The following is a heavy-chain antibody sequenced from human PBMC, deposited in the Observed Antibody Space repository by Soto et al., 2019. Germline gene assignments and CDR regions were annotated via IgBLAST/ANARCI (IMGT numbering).Heavy chain of an antibody. CDR2: ISSSSSYI. J-gene: IGHJ5*02. CDR3: ARGRGSPRSNWFDP. Sequence: NPGGSLRLSXAASGFTFSSYSMNWVRQAPGKGLEWVSSISSSSSYIYYADSVKGRFTISRDNAKNSLYLQMNSLRAEDTAVYYCARGRGSPRSNWFDPWGQGTLVTVSS. CDR1: GFTFSSYS. V-gene: IGHV3-21*01. D-gene: IGHD3-10*01.